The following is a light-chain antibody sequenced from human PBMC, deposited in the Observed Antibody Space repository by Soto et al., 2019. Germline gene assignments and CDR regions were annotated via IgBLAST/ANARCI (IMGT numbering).Light chain of an antibody. J-gene: IGKJ1*01. V-gene: IGKV3-15*01. CDR1: QSFSDH. CDR3: QEYNKWPLT. Sequence: EIVMPQSPASPPAPPREIATLSCRASQSFSDHLAWYQQKPGQAPRLLIYRASTRATGIPATFSGSGSGTEFTLTFGSLQSEDSAVYYCQEYNKWPLTFGQGTKVDIK. CDR2: RAS.